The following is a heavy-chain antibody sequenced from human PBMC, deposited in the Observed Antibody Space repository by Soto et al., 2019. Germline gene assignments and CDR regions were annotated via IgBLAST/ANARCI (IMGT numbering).Heavy chain of an antibody. CDR2: INPHGGST. Sequence: GASVKVSCKAPRDTFTSYYINWVPQAPGQGLEWMGVINPHGGSTAYAQKFKGRVTLTRDTSASTVYMEVSSLTSEDTAMYYCARSSGGNFGIIIEGTNWFAPWGQGXLVTVYS. CDR1: RDTFTSYY. D-gene: IGHD1-26*01. CDR3: ARSSGGNFGIIIEGTNWFAP. J-gene: IGHJ5*02. V-gene: IGHV1-46*01.